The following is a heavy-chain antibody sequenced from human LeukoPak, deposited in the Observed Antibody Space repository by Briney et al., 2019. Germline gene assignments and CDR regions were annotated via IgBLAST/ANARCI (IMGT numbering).Heavy chain of an antibody. CDR3: ARLPLPRKKYSSSWSPPFDY. V-gene: IGHV4-34*01. CDR2: INHSGSN. CDR1: GGSFSGYY. Sequence: SETLSLTCAVYGGSFSGYYWSWIRQPPGKGLEWIGEINHSGSNNYNPSLKSRVTISVDTSKNQFSLKLSSVTAADTAVYYCARLPLPRKKYSSSWSPPFDYWGQGTLVTVPS. J-gene: IGHJ4*02. D-gene: IGHD6-13*01.